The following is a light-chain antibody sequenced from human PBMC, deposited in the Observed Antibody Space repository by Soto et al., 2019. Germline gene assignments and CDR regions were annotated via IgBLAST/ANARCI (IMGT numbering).Light chain of an antibody. J-gene: IGKJ1*01. CDR2: AAS. V-gene: IGKV1-39*01. Sequence: DIQMTQSPSSLSASVGDRVTITCRASQSISSYLNWYQQKPGKAPKLLIYAASSLQSGVPSRFSGSGSGTDFTLTISSLQPEDFATYYCQQSYSTPGTFGQWPTVDIK. CDR3: QQSYSTPGT. CDR1: QSISSY.